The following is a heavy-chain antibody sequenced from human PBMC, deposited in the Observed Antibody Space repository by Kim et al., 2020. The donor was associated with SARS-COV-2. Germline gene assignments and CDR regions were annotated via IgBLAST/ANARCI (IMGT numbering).Heavy chain of an antibody. Sequence: GGSLRLSCAASGLSVSTTNMAWVRHVPGQGLELISVMYGLRSVYYSESVKGRFSVSRAGSVNTVYLQLNSLGVDDTAVFYCATLRSQDGAGYDYNGRYYFDHWGQGSLVTVSS. CDR3: ATLRSQDGAGYDYNGRYYFDH. D-gene: IGHD3-22*01. V-gene: IGHV3-53*01. CDR1: GLSVSTTN. J-gene: IGHJ4*02. CDR2: MYGLRSV.